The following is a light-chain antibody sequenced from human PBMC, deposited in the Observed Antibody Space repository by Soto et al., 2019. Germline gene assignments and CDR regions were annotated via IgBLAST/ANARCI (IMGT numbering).Light chain of an antibody. CDR2: GAS. CDR3: YQYGSSPPS. J-gene: IGKJ1*01. V-gene: IGKV3-20*01. CDR1: QSISSS. Sequence: ENVLTQSPGTLSLSPGERATLSCRASQSISSSLAWYQQKPGQAHRLLIFGASIRATGMSDKFSGRGSGTDFTINISRMELGDVAVYSCYQYGSSPPSVGEGIKVEFK.